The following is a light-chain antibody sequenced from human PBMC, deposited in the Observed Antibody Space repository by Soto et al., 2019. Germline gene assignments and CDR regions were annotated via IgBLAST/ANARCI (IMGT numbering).Light chain of an antibody. Sequence: EIVMTQSPATLSVSPGERATLSCRASQSVGSNLAWYQQKPSQAPRLLIYGASTRATGIPARFTGSGSGTEFTLTISSLQSEDFAMYYCQQYNNWPPYTFGQGTNLEIK. V-gene: IGKV3-15*01. CDR1: QSVGSN. CDR2: GAS. J-gene: IGKJ2*01. CDR3: QQYNNWPPYT.